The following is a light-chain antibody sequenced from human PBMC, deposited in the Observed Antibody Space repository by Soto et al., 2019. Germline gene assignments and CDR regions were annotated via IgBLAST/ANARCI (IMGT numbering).Light chain of an antibody. Sequence: DIQMTQSPSSLSASVGDRVTITCRASQSISSYLNWYQQKPGKAPKLLIYAASSLQSGVPSRFSGSESGTDFTLTISSLQPEDFATYYCQQSYSTLWTVGQGTKVEIK. J-gene: IGKJ1*01. V-gene: IGKV1-39*01. CDR3: QQSYSTLWT. CDR2: AAS. CDR1: QSISSY.